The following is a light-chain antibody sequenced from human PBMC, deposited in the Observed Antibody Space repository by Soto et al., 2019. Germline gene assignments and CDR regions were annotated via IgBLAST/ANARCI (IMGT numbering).Light chain of an antibody. CDR3: QQYNNWPLT. V-gene: IGKV3-15*01. CDR2: GAS. J-gene: IGKJ4*01. CDR1: QSVSTN. Sequence: EIVMTQSPVTLSVSPGERATLSCRASQSVSTNLAWYQQKPAQAPRLLIYGASTRATGIPARFSGSGSGTEFTLTISSLQSADFAVYYCQQYNNWPLTVGGVTMVDIK.